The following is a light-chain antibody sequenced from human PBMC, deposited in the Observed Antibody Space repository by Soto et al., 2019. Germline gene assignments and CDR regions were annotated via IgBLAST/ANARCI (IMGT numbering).Light chain of an antibody. CDR1: DSDVGSYNL. CDR2: KGS. CDR3: CSYAGSSTFYV. Sequence: QSVLAHPASVSGSPGRSITISCTGTDSDVGSYNLVSWYQQHPGKAPKLVIYKGSERPSGDSNRFSGSKSGNTASLTISGLQAEDEADYYCCSYAGSSTFYVFGTGTKVTVL. V-gene: IGLV2-23*01. J-gene: IGLJ1*01.